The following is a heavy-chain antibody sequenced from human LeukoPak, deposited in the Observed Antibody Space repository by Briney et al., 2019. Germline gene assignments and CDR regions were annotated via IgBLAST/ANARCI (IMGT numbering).Heavy chain of an antibody. V-gene: IGHV3-48*02. D-gene: IGHD5-12*01. CDR2: ISSSSDSI. Sequence: PGGSLRLSCAASGFXFSSYGINWVRQAPGKRLEWVSYISSSSDSIYYADSVKGRVTISRDNAKNSLYLQMNSLRDEDTAVYYCARAMRSGYDYWGQGTLVTVSS. CDR3: ARAMRSGYDY. J-gene: IGHJ4*02. CDR1: GFXFSSYG.